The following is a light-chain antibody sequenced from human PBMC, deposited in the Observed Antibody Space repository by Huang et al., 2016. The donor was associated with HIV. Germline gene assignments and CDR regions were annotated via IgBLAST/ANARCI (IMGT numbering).Light chain of an antibody. V-gene: IGKV3-20*01. CDR2: GAS. Sequence: IVLTQSPGTLSLSPEQRATLSCRASQSVSSSYLAWYQQKPGQPPRLLIYGASSRATGIPDRFSGSGSGTDFTLTISRLEPADFAVYYCQQYGSSPGTFGQGTKVEIK. CDR3: QQYGSSPGT. CDR1: QSVSSSY. J-gene: IGKJ1*01.